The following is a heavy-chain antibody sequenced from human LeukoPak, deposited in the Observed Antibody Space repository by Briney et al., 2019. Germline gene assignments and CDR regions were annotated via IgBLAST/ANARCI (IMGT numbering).Heavy chain of an antibody. D-gene: IGHD6-19*01. CDR2: ISDSRSTI. CDR1: GFTISGHS. J-gene: IGHJ4*02. CDR3: VRDSSGEHFDY. Sequence: TGGSLRLSCAASGFTISGHSMSWVRQAPGKGLEWTSYISDSRSTIYYAGSVRGRFTISRDDGKNSLYLQMNSLRDEDTAVYYCVRDSSGEHFDYWGQGTLVTVSS. V-gene: IGHV3-48*02.